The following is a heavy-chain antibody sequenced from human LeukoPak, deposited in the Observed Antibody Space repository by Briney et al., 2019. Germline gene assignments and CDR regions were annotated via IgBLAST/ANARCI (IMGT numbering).Heavy chain of an antibody. D-gene: IGHD2-2*01. J-gene: IGHJ5*02. V-gene: IGHV3-7*01. CDR2: IKQDGSEK. CDR1: GFTLRRYW. Sequence: GGSLRLSRAASGFTLRRYWMRWVRQAPGKGLEWVANIKQDGSEKYYVDSVKGRFTISRDNAKNSLYLQMNSLRAEDTAVYYCARDDCSSISCYHNWFERWGQRSLVTVCS. CDR3: ARDDCSSISCYHNWFER.